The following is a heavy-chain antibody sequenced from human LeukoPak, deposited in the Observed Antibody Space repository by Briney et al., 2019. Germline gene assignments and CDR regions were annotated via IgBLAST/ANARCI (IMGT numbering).Heavy chain of an antibody. J-gene: IGHJ4*02. V-gene: IGHV1-24*01. CDR2: FDPEDGET. CDR3: ATHTHSSSWYRPFDY. D-gene: IGHD6-13*01. CDR1: GYTLTELS. Sequence: ASVKVSCKVSGYTLTELSMHWVRRAPGKGLEWMGGFDPEDGETIYAQKFQGRVTMTEDTSTDTAYMELSSLRSEDTAVYYCATHTHSSSWYRPFDYWGQGTLVTVSS.